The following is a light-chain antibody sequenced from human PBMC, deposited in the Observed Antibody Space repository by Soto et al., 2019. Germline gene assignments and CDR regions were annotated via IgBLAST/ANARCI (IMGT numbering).Light chain of an antibody. CDR1: QSVSNN. V-gene: IGKV3D-15*01. J-gene: IGKJ1*01. CDR2: GAS. Sequence: EMVMTQSPATLSVSPGERATLSCRASQSVSNNLAWYQQKPGQAPRLLIYGASTRATGIPARFSGSGSGTEFTLTISSLQSEDFAVYYCQQYNNWRWTFGQGTKVDTK. CDR3: QQYNNWRWT.